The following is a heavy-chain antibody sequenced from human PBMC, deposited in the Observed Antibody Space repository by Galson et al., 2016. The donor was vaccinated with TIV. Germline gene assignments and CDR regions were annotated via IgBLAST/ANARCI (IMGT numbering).Heavy chain of an antibody. CDR1: GGSISNGDNS. D-gene: IGHD3-16*01. CDR2: VYYSGST. J-gene: IGHJ6*02. Sequence: TLSLTCSVFGGSISNGDNSWTWIRQPPGKGLEWLGSVYYSGSTIYSPSLRGRVTISVERSKNQFSVNLNSLTAADTAVYYCARVSLPSYYAVDVWGQGTTVTVSS. V-gene: IGHV4-30-4*01. CDR3: ARVSLPSYYAVDV.